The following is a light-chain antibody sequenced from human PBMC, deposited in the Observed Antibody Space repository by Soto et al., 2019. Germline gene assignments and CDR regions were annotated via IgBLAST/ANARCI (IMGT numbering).Light chain of an antibody. CDR1: SSNIGGNS. CDR2: DDD. V-gene: IGLV1-51*01. J-gene: IGLJ1*01. Sequence: QSVLTQPPSVSAAPGQSVTISCSGSSSNIGGNSVSWSQQLPGTAPKLLIYDDDKRPSGIPDRFSGSKSGTSATLGITGFQTGDEADYYCGSWDSSLSAYVFGTGTKVTVL. CDR3: GSWDSSLSAYV.